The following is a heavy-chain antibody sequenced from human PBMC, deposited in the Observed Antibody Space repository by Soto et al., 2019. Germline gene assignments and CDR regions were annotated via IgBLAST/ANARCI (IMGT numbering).Heavy chain of an antibody. CDR1: GYTLTGYY. V-gene: IGHV1-2*04. J-gene: IGHJ6*02. D-gene: IGHD3-10*01. CDR2: INPNSGGT. CDR3: ARGGITMVRGVIPPRYYYYYGMDV. Sequence: GASVKVCCKASGYTLTGYYMHWVRQATGQGLEWMGWINPNSGGTNYAQKFQGWVTMTRDTSISTAYMELSRLRSDDTAVYYCARGGITMVRGVIPPRYYYYYGMDVWGQGTTVTVSS.